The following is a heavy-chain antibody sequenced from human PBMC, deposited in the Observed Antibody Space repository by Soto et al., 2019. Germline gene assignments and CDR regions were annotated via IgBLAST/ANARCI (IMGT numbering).Heavy chain of an antibody. J-gene: IGHJ6*02. V-gene: IGHV4-31*03. CDR3: ARDRLMATAGTARHYFCLDV. D-gene: IGHD5-18*01. CDR1: GGSIRSGGYY. Sequence: KPSETLSLTCTVSGGSIRSGGYYWSWVRQNPRRGLEWIGNIYYSGNTYYNPSLKSRLTISVDTSKNQFSLNLSSVTAADTAVYYCARDRLMATAGTARHYFCLDVWGQGTTVTV. CDR2: IYYSGNT.